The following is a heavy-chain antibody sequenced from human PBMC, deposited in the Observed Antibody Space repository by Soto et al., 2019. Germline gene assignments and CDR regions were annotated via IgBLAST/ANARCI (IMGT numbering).Heavy chain of an antibody. D-gene: IGHD3-3*01. Sequence: QVQLQESGPGLVKPSGTLSLTCTVSGGSITSSNWWSWVRQPPGKGLEWIGEIYHSGSTNYNPSLKSRLTISLDKSKSQCSLKLSSVTAADTALYYCTRRLEWLLYDYWGQGTLVTVSS. CDR1: GGSITSSNW. V-gene: IGHV4-4*02. J-gene: IGHJ4*02. CDR2: IYHSGST. CDR3: TRRLEWLLYDY.